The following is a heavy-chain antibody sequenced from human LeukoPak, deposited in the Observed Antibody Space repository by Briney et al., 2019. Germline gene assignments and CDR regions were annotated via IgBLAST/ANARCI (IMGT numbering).Heavy chain of an antibody. V-gene: IGHV4-59*12. Sequence: PSETLSLTCTVSGGFISSYYWSWIRQPPGKGLEWIGHIYYSGSTNYNPSLKSRVTISVDKSKNQFSLKLSSVTAADTAVYYCARVAYYYGSGSQYYYYYYGMDVWGQGTTVTVSS. CDR1: GGFISSYY. CDR3: ARVAYYYGSGSQYYYYYYGMDV. D-gene: IGHD3-10*01. J-gene: IGHJ6*02. CDR2: IYYSGST.